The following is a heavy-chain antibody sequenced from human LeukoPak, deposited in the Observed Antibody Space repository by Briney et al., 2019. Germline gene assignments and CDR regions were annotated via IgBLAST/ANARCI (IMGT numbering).Heavy chain of an antibody. CDR1: GFTFSSYA. CDR2: ISGSGGST. D-gene: IGHD3-22*01. J-gene: IGHJ4*02. Sequence: GGSLRLSCAASGFTFSSYAMSWVRQAPGKGLEWVSAISGSGGSTYYADSVKGRFTISGDNSKNTLYLQMNSLRAEDTAVYYCAKSMIVVVKRYYFDYWGQGTLVTVSS. V-gene: IGHV3-23*01. CDR3: AKSMIVVVKRYYFDY.